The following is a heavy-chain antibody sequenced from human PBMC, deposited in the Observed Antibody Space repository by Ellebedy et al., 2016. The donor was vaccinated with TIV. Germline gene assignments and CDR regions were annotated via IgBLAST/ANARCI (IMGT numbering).Heavy chain of an antibody. CDR1: GYTFSNYY. J-gene: IGHJ3*02. Sequence: ASVKVSCXASGYTFSNYYMHWVRQVPGQGLEWLGIINPGGGGTTYAQKFQGRVTMTSDTSTSTAYMELSSLRFEDTAMYYCARPTTVIERYDAFDIWGQGTMVTVSS. CDR3: ARPTTVIERYDAFDI. CDR2: INPGGGGT. V-gene: IGHV1-46*01. D-gene: IGHD3-22*01.